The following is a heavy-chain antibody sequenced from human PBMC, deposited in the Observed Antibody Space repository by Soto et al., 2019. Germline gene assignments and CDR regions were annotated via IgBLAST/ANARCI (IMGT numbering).Heavy chain of an antibody. CDR3: ARGGYCSGGSCYSLAGMDV. V-gene: IGHV3-48*03. Sequence: GGSLSLSCAASGFTFSSYEMNWVRQAPGKGLEWVSYISSSGSTIYYADSVKGRFTISRDNAKNSLYLQMNSLRAEDTAVYYCARGGYCSGGSCYSLAGMDVWGQGTTVTVS. J-gene: IGHJ6*02. D-gene: IGHD2-15*01. CDR2: ISSSGSTI. CDR1: GFTFSSYE.